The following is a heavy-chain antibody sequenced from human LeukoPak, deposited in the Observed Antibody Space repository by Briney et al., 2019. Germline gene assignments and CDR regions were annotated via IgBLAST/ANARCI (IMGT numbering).Heavy chain of an antibody. D-gene: IGHD3-22*01. CDR2: MNPNSGNT. J-gene: IGHJ4*02. V-gene: IGHV1-8*02. CDR3: ARGANYYDSSGYWGY. Sequence: ASVTVSCKASGGTFSSYLISWVRQAPGQGLEWMGWMNPNSGNTGYAQKFQGRVTMTRNTSISTAYMELSSLRSEDTAVYYCARGANYYDSSGYWGYWGQGTLVTVSS. CDR1: GGTFSSYL.